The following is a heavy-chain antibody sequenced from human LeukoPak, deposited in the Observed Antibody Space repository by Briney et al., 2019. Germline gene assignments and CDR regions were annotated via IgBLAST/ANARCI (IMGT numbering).Heavy chain of an antibody. V-gene: IGHV3-49*03. D-gene: IGHD5-24*01. CDR3: TRVGLEIATINSDWYFDL. J-gene: IGHJ2*01. Sequence: GGSLRLSCTASGFTFGDYAMSWFRQAPGKGLEWVGFIRSKAYGGTTEYAASVKGRFTISRDDSKSIAYLQMNSLKTEDTAVYYCTRVGLEIATINSDWYFDLWGRGTLVTVSS. CDR2: IRSKAYGGTT. CDR1: GFTFGDYA.